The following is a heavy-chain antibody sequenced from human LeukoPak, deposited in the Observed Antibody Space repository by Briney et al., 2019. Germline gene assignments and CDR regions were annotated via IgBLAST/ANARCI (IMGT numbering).Heavy chain of an antibody. CDR1: GGSITSYY. D-gene: IGHD5-18*01. CDR2: IYYSGST. V-gene: IGHV4-59*08. J-gene: IGHJ3*02. Sequence: TSETLSLTSTVSGGSITSYYWSWIRQPPGKGLEWIGYIYYSGSTNYNPSLKSRVTISVDTSKNQFSLKLSSVTAADTAVYYCAGLSLKTARSIWGQGTMVTVSS. CDR3: AGLSLKTARSI.